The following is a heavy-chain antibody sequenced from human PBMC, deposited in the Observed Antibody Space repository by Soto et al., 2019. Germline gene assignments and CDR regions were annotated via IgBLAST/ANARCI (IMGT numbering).Heavy chain of an antibody. CDR2: ISAYNGNT. Sequence: ASVKVSCKASGGTFSSYAISWVRQAPGQGLEWMGWISAYNGNTNYAQKLQGRVTMTTDTSTSTAYMELRSLRSDDTAVYYCARVVMDYSYYYGMDVWGQGTTVTVSS. V-gene: IGHV1-18*01. J-gene: IGHJ6*02. D-gene: IGHD4-4*01. CDR1: GGTFSSYA. CDR3: ARVVMDYSYYYGMDV.